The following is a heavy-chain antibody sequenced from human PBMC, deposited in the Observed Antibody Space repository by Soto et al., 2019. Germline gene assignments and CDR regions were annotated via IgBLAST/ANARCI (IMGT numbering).Heavy chain of an antibody. J-gene: IGHJ5*02. V-gene: IGHV1-46*01. CDR1: GDTMTRYY. D-gene: IGHD3-3*01. CDR2: INPHGGST. Sequence: VSVKGFCKAPGDTMTRYYLNWVSQKTGQGLEWMGLINPHGGSTKYAQKFQGRITMTRDTSRSTVYMELSSLRSDDTAIYYCARSSGGNFGIIIEGSNWFDPWGQGTLVTVSS. CDR3: ARSSGGNFGIIIEGSNWFDP.